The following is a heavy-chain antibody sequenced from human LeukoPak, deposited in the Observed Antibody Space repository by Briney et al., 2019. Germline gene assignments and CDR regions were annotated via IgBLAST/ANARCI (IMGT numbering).Heavy chain of an antibody. J-gene: IGHJ3*02. Sequence: SVKVSCKASGGTFSSYAISWVRQAPGQGLEWMGGIIPIFGTANYAQKFQGRVTITTDESTSTAYMELSSLRSEDTAVYYCAALRTTFNAFDIRGQGTMVTVSS. CDR1: GGTFSSYA. CDR3: AALRTTFNAFDI. V-gene: IGHV1-69*05. D-gene: IGHD1-1*01. CDR2: IIPIFGTA.